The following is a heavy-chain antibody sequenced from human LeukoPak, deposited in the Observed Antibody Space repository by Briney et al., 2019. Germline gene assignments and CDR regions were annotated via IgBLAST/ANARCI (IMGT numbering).Heavy chain of an antibody. D-gene: IGHD2-15*01. J-gene: IGHJ4*02. CDR1: GFTFDDYG. CDR3: ARGYCSGGSCWYFDY. Sequence: PGGSLRLSCGASGFTFDDYGMSWVRQAPGKGLEWVSGINWNGGSIGYADSVKGRFTISRDNAKNSLYLQMNSLRADDTALYYCARGYCSGGSCWYFDYWGQGTLVTVSS. V-gene: IGHV3-20*04. CDR2: INWNGGSI.